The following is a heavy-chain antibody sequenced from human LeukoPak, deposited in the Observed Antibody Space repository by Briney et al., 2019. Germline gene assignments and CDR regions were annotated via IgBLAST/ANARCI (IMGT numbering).Heavy chain of an antibody. CDR1: RFSFSSYG. V-gene: IGHV3-30*18. CDR2: ISNDGSNE. Sequence: PGRSLRLSCAASRFSFSSYGMHWVRQAPGKGLEWVAIISNDGSNEYYADSVEGRFTISRDNSKNTLYLQMNSLRTEDTAVYYCAKGESSIWRGSYYFDYWGQGTLVTVSS. J-gene: IGHJ4*02. CDR3: AKGESSIWRGSYYFDY. D-gene: IGHD6-13*01.